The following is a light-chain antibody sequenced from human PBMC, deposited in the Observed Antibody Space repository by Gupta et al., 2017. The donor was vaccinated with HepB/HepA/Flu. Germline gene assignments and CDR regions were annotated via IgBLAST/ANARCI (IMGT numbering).Light chain of an antibody. CDR3: QQLNSYLIT. CDR1: QGISSY. Sequence: DIQLTQSPSFLSASVGDRVTITCRASQGISSYLAWYQQKPGKAPKLLIYAASTLQSGVPSRFSGSGSGTEFTLTISSLQPEDFATYYCQQLNSYLITFGGGTKVEIK. V-gene: IGKV1-9*01. J-gene: IGKJ4*01. CDR2: AAS.